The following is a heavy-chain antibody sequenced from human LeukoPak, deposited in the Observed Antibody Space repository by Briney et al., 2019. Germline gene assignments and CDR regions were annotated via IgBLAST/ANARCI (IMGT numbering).Heavy chain of an antibody. CDR2: IKQDGGEK. CDR1: GLTFRNYW. J-gene: IGHJ4*02. Sequence: GGSLRLSCADSGLTFRNYWMTWVRQAPGKGLEWVANIKQDGGEKYYVDSVKGRFTISRDNAKNSLYLQMNSLRGEDTAVYYCARETPRRGETRDGYRWGQGTLVTVSS. D-gene: IGHD5-24*01. CDR3: ARETPRRGETRDGYR. V-gene: IGHV3-7*01.